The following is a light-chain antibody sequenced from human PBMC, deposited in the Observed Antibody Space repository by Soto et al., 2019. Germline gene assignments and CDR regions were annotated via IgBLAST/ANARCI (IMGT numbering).Light chain of an antibody. CDR1: SFNIGNNY. CDR3: GTWDSSLSAGV. CDR2: DNN. J-gene: IGLJ3*02. Sequence: QSVLTQPPSVSAAPGQKVTISCSGGSFNIGNNYVSWYQQFPETAPKLLLYDNNKRPSGIPDRFSGSKSGTSATLDITGLQTGDEADYYCGTWDSSLSAGVFGGGTKVTVL. V-gene: IGLV1-51*01.